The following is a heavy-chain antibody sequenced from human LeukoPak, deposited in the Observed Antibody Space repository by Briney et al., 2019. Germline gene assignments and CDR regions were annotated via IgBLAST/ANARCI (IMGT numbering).Heavy chain of an antibody. V-gene: IGHV1-46*01. CDR2: INPSGGST. CDR1: GYTFTSYY. J-gene: IGHJ4*02. D-gene: IGHD2-2*01. Sequence: ASVKVSCKASGYTFTSYYMHWVRQAPGQGLEWMGIINPSGGSTSYAQKFQGRVTMTRDMSTSTVYMELSSLRSEDTAVYYCARGHLVVPAASGRSLFDYWGQGTLVTVSS. CDR3: ARGHLVVPAASGRSLFDY.